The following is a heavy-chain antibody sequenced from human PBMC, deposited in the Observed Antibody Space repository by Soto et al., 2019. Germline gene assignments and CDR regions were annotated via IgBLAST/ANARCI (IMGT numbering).Heavy chain of an antibody. CDR3: ARDKFDTAIVSYYYYGMDV. Sequence: QVQLQESGPGLVKPSETLSLTCTVSGGSISSYYWSWIRQPPGKGLEWIGYIYYSGSTNYNPSLKSRVAISVDTTKNQFSLKLSSVTAADTAVYYCARDKFDTAIVSYYYYGMDVWGQGTTVTVSS. CDR2: IYYSGST. CDR1: GGSISSYY. J-gene: IGHJ6*02. V-gene: IGHV4-59*01. D-gene: IGHD5-18*01.